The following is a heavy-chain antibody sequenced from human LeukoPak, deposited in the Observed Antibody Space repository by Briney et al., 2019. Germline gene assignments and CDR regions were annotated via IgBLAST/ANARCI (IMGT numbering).Heavy chain of an antibody. J-gene: IGHJ4*02. Sequence: GGSLRLSCAASGFTFSSYWMRWVRQAPGKGLVWVSRINSDGSSTSYADFVKGRFPISRDNDENTLYLQMNSLRAEDTAVYYCAREEVAATPDLMDWGQGTLVTVSS. D-gene: IGHD2-15*01. V-gene: IGHV3-74*01. CDR2: INSDGSST. CDR3: AREEVAATPDLMD. CDR1: GFTFSSYW.